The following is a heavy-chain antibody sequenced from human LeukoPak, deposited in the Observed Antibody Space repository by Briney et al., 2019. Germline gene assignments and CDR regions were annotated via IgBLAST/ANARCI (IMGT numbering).Heavy chain of an antibody. Sequence: ASVKVSCKASGYTFFSYPMHWVRQAPGQRLEWMGWINTGNADTKYSQKFQGRVTITRATSASTTYMELSSLTSEDTAVYYCASIKSNDQRRGSYYYGMDVWGQGTTVTVSS. J-gene: IGHJ6*02. CDR3: ASIKSNDQRRGSYYYGMDV. CDR2: INTGNADT. D-gene: IGHD1-1*01. CDR1: GYTFFSYP. V-gene: IGHV1-3*04.